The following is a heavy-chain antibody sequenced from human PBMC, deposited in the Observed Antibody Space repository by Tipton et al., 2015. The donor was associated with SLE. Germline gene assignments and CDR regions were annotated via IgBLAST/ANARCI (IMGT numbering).Heavy chain of an antibody. CDR3: GRAIGVHYFHV. Sequence: TLSLTCTVSDGSISSSNYYWGWIRQPPGEGLELIGNINYSGTTYYNPSLKTRVAISVDASKTQFSLRLTSVTAADTAVYYCGRAIGVHYFHVWGQGTLVTVSS. J-gene: IGHJ4*02. CDR2: INYSGTT. CDR1: DGSISSSNYY. V-gene: IGHV4-39*07. D-gene: IGHD2-21*01.